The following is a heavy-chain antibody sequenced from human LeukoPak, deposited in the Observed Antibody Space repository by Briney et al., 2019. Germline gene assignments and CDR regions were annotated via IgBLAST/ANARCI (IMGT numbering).Heavy chain of an antibody. CDR3: ARGVTYYYGSGSALFDY. V-gene: IGHV1-18*01. J-gene: IGHJ4*02. CDR2: ISAYNGNT. D-gene: IGHD3-10*01. Sequence: ASVKVSCTASGYTFTNYGISWVRQAPGQGREWMGWISAYNGNTNYAQKLQGRVTMTTDTSTSTAYMELRSLRSDDTAVYYCARGVTYYYGSGSALFDYWGQGTLVTVSS. CDR1: GYTFTNYG.